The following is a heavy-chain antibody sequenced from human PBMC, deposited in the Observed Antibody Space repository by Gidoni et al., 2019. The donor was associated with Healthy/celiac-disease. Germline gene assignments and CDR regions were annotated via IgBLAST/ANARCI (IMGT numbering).Heavy chain of an antibody. D-gene: IGHD6-19*01. CDR1: GFTFSGYS. V-gene: IGHV3-21*01. CDR3: ARSSPEQWVFDP. Sequence: EVQLVESGGGLVKPGGSLRLSGPASGFTFSGYSLTWVRQAPGKGLEWFSSISSSSSYIYYADSVKGRFTISRDNAKNSLYLQMNSLRAEDTAVYYCARSSPEQWVFDPWGQGTLVTVSS. CDR2: ISSSSSYI. J-gene: IGHJ5*02.